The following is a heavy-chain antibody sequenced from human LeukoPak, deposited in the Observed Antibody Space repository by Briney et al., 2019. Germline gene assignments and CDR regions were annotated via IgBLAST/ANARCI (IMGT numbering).Heavy chain of an antibody. CDR2: INPKNGDT. D-gene: IGHD2-15*01. J-gene: IGHJ4*02. CDR3: ARVGYCSGDRCYLHFDY. Sequence: ASVKVSCKASGYIFTDYYIHWTRQAPGQGLEWMGWINPKNGDTHYAQKFQGWVTMTRDTSITTVYMELNRLTSDDTALYYCARVGYCSGDRCYLHFDYWGQGTLVTVSS. V-gene: IGHV1-2*04. CDR1: GYIFTDYY.